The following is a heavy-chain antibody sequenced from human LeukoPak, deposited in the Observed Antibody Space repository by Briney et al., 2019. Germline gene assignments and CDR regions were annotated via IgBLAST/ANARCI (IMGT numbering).Heavy chain of an antibody. J-gene: IGHJ3*02. Sequence: ASVKVSCKASGYTFTSYGISWVRQAPGQGLEWMGRIIPILGIANYAQKFQGRVTITADKSTSTAYMELSSLRSEDTAVYYCARESDYGDSTQNPDAFDIWGQGTMVTVSS. D-gene: IGHD4-17*01. CDR2: IIPILGIA. CDR3: ARESDYGDSTQNPDAFDI. CDR1: GYTFTSYG. V-gene: IGHV1-69*04.